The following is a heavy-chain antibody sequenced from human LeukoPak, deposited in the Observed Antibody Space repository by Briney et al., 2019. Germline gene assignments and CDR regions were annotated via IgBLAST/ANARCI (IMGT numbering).Heavy chain of an antibody. V-gene: IGHV3-7*01. CDR1: GLTFSRYW. CDR2: INQDGSQK. D-gene: IGHD2-21*01. CDR3: VTGDHGDY. Sequence: GGSLRLSCGASGLTFSRYWMSWVRQAPGKGPEWVANINQDGSQKNYVDSVKGRFTISRDNAKNSLYPQVNSLRAEDTAVYYCVTGDHGDYWGQGTLVTVSS. J-gene: IGHJ4*02.